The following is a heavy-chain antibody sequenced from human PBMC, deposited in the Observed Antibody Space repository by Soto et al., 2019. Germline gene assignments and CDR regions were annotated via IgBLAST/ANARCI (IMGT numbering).Heavy chain of an antibody. CDR3: ARYIYGYVDY. J-gene: IGHJ4*02. V-gene: IGHV3-21*05. D-gene: IGHD5-18*01. CDR2: ISSSISYT. CDR1: GFTFNSYG. Sequence: GGSLRLSCAASGFTFNSYGMHWVRQAPGKGLEWVSYISSSISYTNYADSVKGRFTISRDNAKNSLYLQMNSLRAEDTAVYYCARYIYGYVDYWGQGTLVTVSS.